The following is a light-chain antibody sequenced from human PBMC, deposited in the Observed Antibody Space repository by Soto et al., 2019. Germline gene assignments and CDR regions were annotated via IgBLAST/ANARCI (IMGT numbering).Light chain of an antibody. CDR1: SSDVGGSNY. CDR2: EVN. Sequence: QSALTQPPSASGSPGQSVTISCTGTSSDVGGSNYVSWYQQHPGKAPKLMIYEVNKRPSGVPDRCSGSKSGNTASLTVSGLQTDDEADYYCSSSADSNNFYFCGTGPKLTVL. J-gene: IGLJ1*01. V-gene: IGLV2-8*01. CDR3: SSSADSNNFYF.